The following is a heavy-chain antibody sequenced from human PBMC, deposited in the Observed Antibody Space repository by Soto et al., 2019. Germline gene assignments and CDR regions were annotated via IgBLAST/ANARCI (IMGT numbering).Heavy chain of an antibody. Sequence: PGESLKISCKGSGYSFTSYWIGWVRQMPGKGLEWMGIIYPGDSDTRYSPSFQGQVTISADKSISTAYLQWSSLKASDTAMYYCARQKSTRGSGGYVVYWGQGTLVTVSS. CDR3: ARQKSTRGSGGYVVY. V-gene: IGHV5-51*01. J-gene: IGHJ4*02. CDR2: IYPGDSDT. CDR1: GYSFTSYW. D-gene: IGHD3-10*01.